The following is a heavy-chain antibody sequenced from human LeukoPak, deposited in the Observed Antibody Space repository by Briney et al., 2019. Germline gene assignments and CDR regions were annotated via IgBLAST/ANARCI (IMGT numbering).Heavy chain of an antibody. CDR1: GFTFSTYN. Sequence: GGSLRLSCSASGFTFSTYNMNWVRQAPGKGLEWVSYISGSSRVIFYADSVRGRFTISRDNAKNSLYLQMNSLRAEDTAVYYCARDLCDFWGQGTLVTVSS. CDR3: ARDLCDF. CDR2: ISGSSRVI. V-gene: IGHV3-48*01. D-gene: IGHD3-16*01. J-gene: IGHJ4*02.